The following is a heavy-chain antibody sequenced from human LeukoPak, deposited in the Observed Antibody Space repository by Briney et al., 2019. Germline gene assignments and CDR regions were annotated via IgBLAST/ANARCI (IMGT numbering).Heavy chain of an antibody. Sequence: PSETLSLTCTVSDYSISIGYYWGWIRQPPGKGLEWIGNIYHSGSTYYNPSLKSRATISVDTSKNQFSLKLSSVTAADTAVYYCARDARVQKWFGELLKTTTYYFDYWGQGTLVTVSS. J-gene: IGHJ4*02. CDR2: IYHSGST. V-gene: IGHV4-38-2*02. CDR1: DYSISIGYY. CDR3: ARDARVQKWFGELLKTTTYYFDY. D-gene: IGHD3-10*01.